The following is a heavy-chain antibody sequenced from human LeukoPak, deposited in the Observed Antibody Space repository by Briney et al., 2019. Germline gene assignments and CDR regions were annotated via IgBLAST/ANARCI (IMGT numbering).Heavy chain of an antibody. Sequence: SETLSLTCTVSGGSISSSGHYWGWIRQPPGKGLEWIGGISYSGTTYYNPSLKSRVTISVDTSKNQFSLKLSSVTAADTAVYYCARIDRVSTEPFDYWGQGTLVTVSS. D-gene: IGHD2/OR15-2a*01. J-gene: IGHJ4*02. CDR1: GGSISSSGHY. V-gene: IGHV4-39*07. CDR3: ARIDRVSTEPFDY. CDR2: ISYSGTT.